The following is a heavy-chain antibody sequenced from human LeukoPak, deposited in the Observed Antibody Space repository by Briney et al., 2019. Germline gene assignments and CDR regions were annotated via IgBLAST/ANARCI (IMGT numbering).Heavy chain of an antibody. CDR1: GYTFTGYY. V-gene: IGHV1-2*02. CDR2: IIPNSVGT. Sequence: ASVKVSCKASGYTFTGYYMHWVRQAPGQGIEWMGWIIPNSVGTNYAQKFQGRVTMTRDTSISTAYMELSRLRSDDTAVYYCASDLCSSTSCYYLYGMDGWGQVTTVTVSS. J-gene: IGHJ6*02. CDR3: ASDLCSSTSCYYLYGMDG. D-gene: IGHD2-2*01.